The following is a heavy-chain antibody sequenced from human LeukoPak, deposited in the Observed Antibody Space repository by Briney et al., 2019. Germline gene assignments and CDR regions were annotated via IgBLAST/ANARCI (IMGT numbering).Heavy chain of an antibody. J-gene: IGHJ4*02. CDR1: GFTFTRYA. Sequence: GGSLRLSCAASGFTFTRYAMKWVRQPPGKGLEWVSTISGPGDNTYYAASVKGRFTISRDNSKSTVYLQMNSLRAGDTAVYYCAREATSSSGWYIDYWGQGTLVTVSS. CDR2: ISGPGDNT. CDR3: AREATSSSGWYIDY. D-gene: IGHD6-25*01. V-gene: IGHV3-23*01.